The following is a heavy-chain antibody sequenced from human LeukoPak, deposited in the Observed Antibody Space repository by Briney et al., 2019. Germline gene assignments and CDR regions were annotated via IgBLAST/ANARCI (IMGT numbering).Heavy chain of an antibody. J-gene: IGHJ4*02. CDR2: IKQDGSEK. CDR3: ARGPTRANSTDY. V-gene: IGHV3-7*01. CDR1: GFTFSRYW. D-gene: IGHD2/OR15-2a*01. Sequence: GGSLRLSCAASGFTFSRYWMSWVRQAPGKGLEWVANIKQDGSEKYYVDSVKGRFTISRDNAKNSLYLQMNSLRAEDTAVYYCARGPTRANSTDYWGQGALVTVSS.